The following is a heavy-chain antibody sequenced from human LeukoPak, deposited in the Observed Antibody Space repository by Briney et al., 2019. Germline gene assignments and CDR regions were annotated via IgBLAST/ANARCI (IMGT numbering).Heavy chain of an antibody. CDR2: INSSGGST. D-gene: IGHD3-22*01. Sequence: ASVKVSCKASGYTFTSYGISWVRQAPGQGLEWMGVINSSGGSTSYAQKFQGRVTMTTDTSTSTVYMELRSLRSDDTAVYYCARGSPPRRNYDSRGYYSYYFDYWGQGTLVTVSS. CDR3: ARGSPPRRNYDSRGYYSYYFDY. J-gene: IGHJ4*02. CDR1: GYTFTSYG. V-gene: IGHV1-18*01.